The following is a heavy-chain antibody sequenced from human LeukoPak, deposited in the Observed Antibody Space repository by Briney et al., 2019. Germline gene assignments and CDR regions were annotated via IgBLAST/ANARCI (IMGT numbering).Heavy chain of an antibody. V-gene: IGHV4-4*07. CDR3: ARGINCSGGSCYDWFDP. CDR2: IYTSGST. Sequence: SETLSLTCTVSGGSISSYYWSWIRQPAGKGLEWIGRIYTSGSTNYNPSLKSRVTMSVDTSKNQFSLKLSSVTAADTAVYYCARGINCSGGSCYDWFDPWGQGTLVTVSS. D-gene: IGHD2-15*01. J-gene: IGHJ5*02. CDR1: GGSISSYY.